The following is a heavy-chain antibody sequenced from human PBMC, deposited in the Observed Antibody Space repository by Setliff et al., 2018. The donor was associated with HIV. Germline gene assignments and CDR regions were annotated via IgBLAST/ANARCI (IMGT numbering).Heavy chain of an antibody. D-gene: IGHD3-22*01. V-gene: IGHV3-66*02. Sequence: PGGSLRLSCAASGFTFSHYMSWVRQAPGKGLEWVSTIYSDGSTYHADSVKGRFTLSRDTSKNTLSLQMNSLRPEDTAVFYCARVRLYSSALDYWGQGTLVTVSS. CDR3: ARVRLYSSALDY. J-gene: IGHJ4*02. CDR1: GFTFSHY. CDR2: IYSDGST.